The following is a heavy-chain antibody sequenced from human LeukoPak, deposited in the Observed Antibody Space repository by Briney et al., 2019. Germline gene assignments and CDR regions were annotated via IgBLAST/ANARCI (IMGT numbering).Heavy chain of an antibody. CDR3: ATISAQTFDI. V-gene: IGHV3-7*01. D-gene: IGHD5-24*01. CDR1: GFTFSSYW. Sequence: PGGSLRLSCVGSGFTFSSYWVNWVRQSPGKRLEWVANIKPDGSDKYYVDSARGRFTVSRDNAKNSAFLQMNSLRAEDTAIYYCATISAQTFDIWGQGTLVSVSS. J-gene: IGHJ3*02. CDR2: IKPDGSDK.